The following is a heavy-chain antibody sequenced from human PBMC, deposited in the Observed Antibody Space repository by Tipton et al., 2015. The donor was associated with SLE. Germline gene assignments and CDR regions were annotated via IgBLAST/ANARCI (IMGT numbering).Heavy chain of an antibody. CDR3: ARERAYSGYDYVPYYYYMDV. D-gene: IGHD5-12*01. CDR1: GFTFSSYG. Sequence: RSLRLSCAASGFTFSSYGMHWVRQAPGKGLEWVAVISYDGSNKYYADSVKGRFTISRDNSKNTLYLQMNSLRAEDTAVYYCARERAYSGYDYVPYYYYMDVWGKGTTVTVSS. CDR2: ISYDGSNK. J-gene: IGHJ6*03. V-gene: IGHV3-30*12.